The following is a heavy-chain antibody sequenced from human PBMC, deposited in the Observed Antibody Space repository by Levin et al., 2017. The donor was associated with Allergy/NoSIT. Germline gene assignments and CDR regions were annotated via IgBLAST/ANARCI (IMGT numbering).Heavy chain of an antibody. CDR3: ARGTATESSGLDASFDY. CDR2: IIHSGST. D-gene: IGHD3-22*01. Sequence: KSSETLSLTCSVSGGSFSGYYWTWIRQPPGRGLEWIAEIIHSGSTNYNPSLKSRFTISVDTSKRQFSLRLTSVTAADTAIYYCARGTATESSGLDASFDYWGQGTLVTVSS. CDR1: GGSFSGYY. J-gene: IGHJ4*02. V-gene: IGHV4-34*01.